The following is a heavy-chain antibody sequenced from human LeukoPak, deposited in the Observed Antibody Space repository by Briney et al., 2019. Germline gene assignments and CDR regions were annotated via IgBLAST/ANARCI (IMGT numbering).Heavy chain of an antibody. J-gene: IGHJ4*02. CDR1: GYTFTSYD. Sequence: ASVKVSCKASGYTFTSYDISWARQATGQGLEWMGWMNPNSGNTGYAQKFQGRVTITRNTSISTAYMELSSLRSEDTAVYYCARGGASSIAGNEGFDYWGQGTLVTVSS. CDR3: ARGGASSIAGNEGFDY. V-gene: IGHV1-8*03. D-gene: IGHD6-6*01. CDR2: MNPNSGNT.